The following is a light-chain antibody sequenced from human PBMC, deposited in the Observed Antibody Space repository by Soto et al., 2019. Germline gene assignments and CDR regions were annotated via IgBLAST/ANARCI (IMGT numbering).Light chain of an antibody. V-gene: IGLV2-14*01. J-gene: IGLJ3*02. CDR2: EVS. Sequence: QSALTQPASVSGSPGQSITISCTGTSNDVGGYNYVSWYQQHPGKVPKLMIYEVSKRPSGVSDRFSDSRSGNTASLTISGLQAEDESDYYCISYTSSSTWVFGGGTKVTVL. CDR1: SNDVGGYNY. CDR3: ISYTSSSTWV.